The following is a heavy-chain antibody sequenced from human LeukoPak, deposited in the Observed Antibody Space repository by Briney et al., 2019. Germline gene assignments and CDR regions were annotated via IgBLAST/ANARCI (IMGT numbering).Heavy chain of an antibody. CDR3: AKGVVVAPDVTPFDY. Sequence: GGSLRLSCAVSGLTFNNYAMSWVRQAPGKGLEWVSGISGRGASKYYADSVKGRFTISRDNSKNTLYLQMNSLRAEDTAVYYCAKGVVVAPDVTPFDYWGQATLVTVSS. J-gene: IGHJ4*02. CDR2: ISGRGASK. D-gene: IGHD2-2*01. V-gene: IGHV3-23*01. CDR1: GLTFNNYA.